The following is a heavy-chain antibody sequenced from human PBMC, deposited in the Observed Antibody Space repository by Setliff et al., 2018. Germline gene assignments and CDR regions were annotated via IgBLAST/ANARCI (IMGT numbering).Heavy chain of an antibody. CDR2: ATTSGTYS. V-gene: IGHV3-23*01. D-gene: IGHD6-13*01. CDR3: AKEKYSSTWYERKPFDC. Sequence: LRLSCAASGFTFSTHAMTWVRQAPGKGLEWVSTATTSGTYSYYADSVKGRFTISRDDSKNTLYLQMNSLRAEDTAVYYCAKEKYSSTWYERKPFDCWGQGTL. J-gene: IGHJ4*02. CDR1: GFTFSTHA.